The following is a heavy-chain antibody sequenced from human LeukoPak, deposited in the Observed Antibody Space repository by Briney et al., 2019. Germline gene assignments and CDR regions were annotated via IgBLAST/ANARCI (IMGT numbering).Heavy chain of an antibody. J-gene: IGHJ4*02. CDR3: ARARAFSSGGCFDY. V-gene: IGHV3-48*03. CDR2: INSVGSTI. CDR1: GFTFSSYE. D-gene: IGHD6-19*01. Sequence: GGSLRLSCAASGFTFSSYEMNWVRQAPGKGLEWVSYINSVGSTIYYADSVKGRFTISRDNAKNSLYLQMNSLRVEDTAVYYCARARAFSSGGCFDYWGQGTLVTVSS.